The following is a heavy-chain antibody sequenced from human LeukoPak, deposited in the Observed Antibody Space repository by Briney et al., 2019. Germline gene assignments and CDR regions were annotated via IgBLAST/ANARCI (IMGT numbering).Heavy chain of an antibody. Sequence: SETLSLTCAVYGGSFSGYYWSWIRQPPGKGLEWIGEINHSGSTNYNPSLKSRVTMSVDTSKNQFSLKLSSVTAADTAVYYCARTLEYCSSTSCYFRFDPWGQGTLVTVSS. J-gene: IGHJ5*02. V-gene: IGHV4-34*01. CDR1: GGSFSGYY. D-gene: IGHD2-2*01. CDR2: INHSGST. CDR3: ARTLEYCSSTSCYFRFDP.